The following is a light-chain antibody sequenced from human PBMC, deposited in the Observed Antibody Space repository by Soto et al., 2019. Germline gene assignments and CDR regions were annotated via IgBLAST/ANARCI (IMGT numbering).Light chain of an antibody. CDR2: DAS. J-gene: IGKJ3*01. V-gene: IGKV3-11*01. CDR3: QQRSNWPPFT. CDR1: QSVSSY. Sequence: EIVLTQSPATLSLSPGERATLSCRASQSVSSYLAWYQQKPGQAPRLLIYDASNRATGIPARFSGSGSGTDFTLTISSLEPEDFAVYYCQQRSNWPPFTFGPGTKWIS.